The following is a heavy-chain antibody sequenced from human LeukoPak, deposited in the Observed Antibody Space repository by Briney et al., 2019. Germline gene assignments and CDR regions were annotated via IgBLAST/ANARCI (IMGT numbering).Heavy chain of an antibody. D-gene: IGHD5-12*01. CDR1: GFTFSTYA. CDR2: ISGSGLST. CDR3: ARDPDTSIVATDEFDY. V-gene: IGHV3-23*01. Sequence: QTGGSLRLSCAASGFTFSTYAMTWVRQAPQKGLEWVSAISGSGLSTYYADSVKGRFTISRDNAKNSLYLQMNSLRAEDTAVYYCARDPDTSIVATDEFDYWGQGTLVTVSS. J-gene: IGHJ4*02.